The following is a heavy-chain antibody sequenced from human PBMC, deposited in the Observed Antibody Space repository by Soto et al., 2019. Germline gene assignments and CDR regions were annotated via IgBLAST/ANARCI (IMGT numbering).Heavy chain of an antibody. CDR1: GGTFSSYA. D-gene: IGHD2-15*01. Sequence: SVKVSCKASGGTFSSYAISWVRQAPGQGLEWMGGIIPIFGTANYAQKFQGRVTITADESTSTAYMELSSLRSEDTAVYYCARRVLGYSSGGSCLDFDYWGQGTLVTVSS. J-gene: IGHJ4*02. V-gene: IGHV1-69*13. CDR2: IIPIFGTA. CDR3: ARRVLGYSSGGSCLDFDY.